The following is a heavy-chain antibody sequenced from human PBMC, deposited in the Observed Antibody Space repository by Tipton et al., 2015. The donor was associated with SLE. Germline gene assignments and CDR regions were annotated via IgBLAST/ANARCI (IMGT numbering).Heavy chain of an antibody. CDR2: ISTSGTTI. CDR1: GFTFSSYA. Sequence: SLRLSCAASGFTFSSYAMHWVRQAPGKGLEWVSYISTSGTTIYYADSVKGRFTISRDNAKNTLYLEMKSLRTEDTGVYYCVKDPPPPRNWGQGALVTVSS. CDR3: VKDPPPPRN. V-gene: IGHV3-48*03. J-gene: IGHJ4*02.